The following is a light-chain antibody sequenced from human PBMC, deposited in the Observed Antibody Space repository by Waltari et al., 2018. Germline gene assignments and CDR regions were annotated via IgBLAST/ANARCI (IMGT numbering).Light chain of an antibody. CDR2: AAS. V-gene: IGKV1-39*01. CDR1: QSISSY. CDR3: QQSYSTRWT. J-gene: IGKJ1*01. Sequence: DIQMTQSPSSLSASVGDRVPITCRASQSISSYLNWYQQKPGKAPKLLIYAASSLQSGVPSRFSGSGSGTDFTITISSLQPEDFATYYCQQSYSTRWTFGQGTKVEIK.